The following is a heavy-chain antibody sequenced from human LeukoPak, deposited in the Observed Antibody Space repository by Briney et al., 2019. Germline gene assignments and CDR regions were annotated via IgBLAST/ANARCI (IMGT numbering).Heavy chain of an antibody. CDR1: GFTFDDYA. CDR2: ISWNSGSV. D-gene: IGHD3-10*01. J-gene: IGHJ4*02. Sequence: GGSLRLSCAASGFTFDDYAMHWVRQAPGKGLEWVSGISWNSGSVGYADSVKGRFTISRDNAKNSLYLQMNSLRAEDTALYYCTKGLGGGSLPSYFDYWGQGTLVTVSS. V-gene: IGHV3-9*01. CDR3: TKGLGGGSLPSYFDY.